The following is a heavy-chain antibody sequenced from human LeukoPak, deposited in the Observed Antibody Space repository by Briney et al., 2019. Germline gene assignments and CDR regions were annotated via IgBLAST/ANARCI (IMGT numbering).Heavy chain of an antibody. J-gene: IGHJ5*02. D-gene: IGHD6-19*01. CDR3: ARDRNSGSSGWFSFDP. Sequence: PSETLSLTCTVSGGSISSYYWSWIRQPPGKGLEWIGYIYYSGSTNYNPSLKSRVTISVDTSKNQFSLKLSSVTAADTAVYYCARDRNSGSSGWFSFDPWGQGTLVTVYS. CDR1: GGSISSYY. CDR2: IYYSGST. V-gene: IGHV4-59*01.